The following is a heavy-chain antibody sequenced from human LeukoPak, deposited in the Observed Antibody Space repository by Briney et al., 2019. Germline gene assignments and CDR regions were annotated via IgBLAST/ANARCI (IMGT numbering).Heavy chain of an antibody. CDR1: GGSISHYY. D-gene: IGHD3-22*01. CDR2: MYTSGRT. V-gene: IGHV4-4*07. Sequence: SETLSLTCTVSGGSISHYYWSWIRQPAGKGLEWIGRMYTSGRTNYGPSLRSRVTMSVDTSKNQFSLKLSSVTAADTAVYYCARADYYDSDDAFDIWGQGTMVTVSS. J-gene: IGHJ3*02. CDR3: ARADYYDSDDAFDI.